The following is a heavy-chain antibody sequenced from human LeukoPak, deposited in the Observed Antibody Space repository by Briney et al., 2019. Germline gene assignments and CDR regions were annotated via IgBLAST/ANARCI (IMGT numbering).Heavy chain of an antibody. CDR1: GDSITTYH. Sequence: SETLSLSCTVSGDSITTYHWTCIRQSPGKGLEWLGDIYHSGDTNYNPSFNSRVTMSVDTSMNKVSLRLTSVTAADTAVYYCACLPVAHNNYFDYWGQGTLVTVSS. CDR3: ACLPVAHNNYFDY. D-gene: IGHD6-19*01. J-gene: IGHJ4*02. CDR2: IYHSGDT. V-gene: IGHV4-59*08.